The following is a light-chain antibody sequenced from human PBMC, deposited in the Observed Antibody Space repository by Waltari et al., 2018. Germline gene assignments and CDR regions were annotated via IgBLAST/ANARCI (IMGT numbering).Light chain of an antibody. CDR2: VNSDGSH. CDR3: QTWGAATVV. Sequence: GHNNYAIAWHQQQPEKGPRYLMKVNSDGSHSKGDGITDRFSGSSSGAERYLTISSLQPDDDADYYCQTWGAATVVFGGGTKLTVL. CDR1: GHNNYA. V-gene: IGLV4-69*01. J-gene: IGLJ2*01.